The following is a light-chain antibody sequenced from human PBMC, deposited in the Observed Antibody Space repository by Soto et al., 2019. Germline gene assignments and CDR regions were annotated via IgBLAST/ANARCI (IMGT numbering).Light chain of an antibody. CDR2: GAT. V-gene: IGKV3-20*01. CDR1: QSITSGH. J-gene: IGKJ2*01. CDR3: QPYGSPPHT. Sequence: EIVLTQSPGTLSLSPGDRATLSCRASQSITSGHLAWYQQKPGPAPRLIIYGATNRTPGIPDRFSGRGSGTDFTLTISSLEPEDFAVYYCQPYGSPPHTVGQGTKLEIK.